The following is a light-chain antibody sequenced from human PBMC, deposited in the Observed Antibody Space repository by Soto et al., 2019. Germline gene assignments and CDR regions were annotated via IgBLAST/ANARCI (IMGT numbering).Light chain of an antibody. V-gene: IGKV3-20*01. CDR3: QRDDNSSWT. CDR1: QSDGSNY. J-gene: IGKJ1*01. Sequence: IVLTQSPGTLSLSPGDRATLSCRASQSDGSNYLAWYQQKPGQAPRLLIYGTSSRAAGIPDRFTGSGSGTDFTLTISRLEPEDFAVYYCQRDDNSSWTFGPGTKVEIK. CDR2: GTS.